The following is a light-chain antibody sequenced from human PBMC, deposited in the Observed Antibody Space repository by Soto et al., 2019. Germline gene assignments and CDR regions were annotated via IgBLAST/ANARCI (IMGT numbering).Light chain of an antibody. CDR2: DAS. Sequence: DVQMTQSPSSLSASVGDRVTITCRASQSISRYIIWYQQKPGKAPNLLIYDASTLQSGVPSRFSGSGFGTNFTLTISSLQSEDFATYYCQQSYNTPRSFGQGTKV. CDR3: QQSYNTPRS. V-gene: IGKV1-39*01. CDR1: QSISRY. J-gene: IGKJ1*01.